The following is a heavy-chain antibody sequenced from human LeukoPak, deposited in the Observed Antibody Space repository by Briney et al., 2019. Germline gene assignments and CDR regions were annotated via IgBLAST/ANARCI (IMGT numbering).Heavy chain of an antibody. D-gene: IGHD6-13*01. CDR3: AKAMIAAGADFDY. Sequence: GGSLRLSCAASGFTFSSYSMNWVRQAPGKGLEWVSYISSSSSTIYYADSVKGRFTISRDNAKNSLYLQMNSLRAEDTAVYYCAKAMIAAGADFDYWGQGTLVTVSS. CDR2: ISSSSSTI. J-gene: IGHJ4*02. V-gene: IGHV3-48*01. CDR1: GFTFSSYS.